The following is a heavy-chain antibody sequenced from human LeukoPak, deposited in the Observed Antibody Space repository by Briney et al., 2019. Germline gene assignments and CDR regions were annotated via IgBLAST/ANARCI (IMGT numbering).Heavy chain of an antibody. J-gene: IGHJ4*02. CDR2: IYPGDSDT. CDR3: ARGGTGGYNCVDF. CDR1: GYSFTSYW. V-gene: IGHV5-51*01. D-gene: IGHD5-24*01. Sequence: GESLQISSHGSGYSFTSYWIGWVRPMPGKGLEWMGIIYPGDSDTRYSPSFQGQVTSSVDKSVSTAYLQWSSLKASDTAMYYCARGGTGGYNCVDFWGQGILVTVPS.